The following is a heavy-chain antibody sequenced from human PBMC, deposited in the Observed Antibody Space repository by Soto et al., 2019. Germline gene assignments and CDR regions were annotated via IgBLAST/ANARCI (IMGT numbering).Heavy chain of an antibody. J-gene: IGHJ5*02. CDR2: IYYSGST. CDR1: GGSVSSGSYY. V-gene: IGHV4-61*01. D-gene: IGHD3-3*01. CDR3: ARGDTIFGVVGWFDL. Sequence: QVQLQESGPGLVKPSETLSLTCTVSGGSVSSGSYYWSWIRQPPGKGLEWIGYIYYSGSTNYNPSLKSRVTISVDTSKNQFSLKLSSVTAADTAVYYCARGDTIFGVVGWFDLWGPGTLVTVSS.